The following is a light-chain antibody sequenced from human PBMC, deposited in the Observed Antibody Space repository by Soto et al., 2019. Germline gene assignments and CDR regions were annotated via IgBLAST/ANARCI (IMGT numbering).Light chain of an antibody. V-gene: IGKV3-11*01. J-gene: IGKJ4*01. Sequence: EIVMTQSPATLSVSPGERATLSCRASQSIRNKLAWYQQRPGQAPTLLIYDASNRATGIPARFSGSGSGTDFTLTISSLEPEDFAVYYCQQRSNWPPLTFGGGTKVDIK. CDR3: QQRSNWPPLT. CDR2: DAS. CDR1: QSIRNK.